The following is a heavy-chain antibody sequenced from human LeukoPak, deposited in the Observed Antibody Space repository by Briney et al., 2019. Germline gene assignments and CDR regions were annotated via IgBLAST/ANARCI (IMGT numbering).Heavy chain of an antibody. Sequence: ASVKVSCEASGYTFTSDYMHWVRQAPGQGLEWMGIINPSGGSTSYAQKFQGRVTMTRDTSTSTVYMELSSLRSEDTAVYYCAREIPYCSSTSCPFGYWGQGTLVTVSS. J-gene: IGHJ4*02. CDR3: AREIPYCSSTSCPFGY. CDR2: INPSGGST. D-gene: IGHD2-2*01. V-gene: IGHV1-46*01. CDR1: GYTFTSDY.